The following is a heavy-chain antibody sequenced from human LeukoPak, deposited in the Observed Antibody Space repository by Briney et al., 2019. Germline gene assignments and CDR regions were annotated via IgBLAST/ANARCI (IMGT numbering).Heavy chain of an antibody. CDR3: ARDRYCTTTRCSDY. CDR1: GFRFSSYA. Sequence: GGSLRLSCAASGFRFSSYAMSWVRQAPGKGLEWVSAISGSGVSTYYADSVKGRFTVSRDNSKNTLYLEMNSLRAEDTAVYYCARDRYCTTTRCSDYWGQGTLVTVSS. V-gene: IGHV3-23*01. D-gene: IGHD2-2*01. CDR2: ISGSGVST. J-gene: IGHJ4*02.